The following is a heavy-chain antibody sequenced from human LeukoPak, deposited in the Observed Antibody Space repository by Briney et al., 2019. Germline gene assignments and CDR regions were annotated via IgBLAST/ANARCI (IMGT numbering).Heavy chain of an antibody. J-gene: IGHJ3*02. CDR3: ARASSWFIAAAGAFDI. D-gene: IGHD6-13*01. CDR2: IYHSGST. CDR1: GYSLSSGYY. V-gene: IGHV4-38-2*02. Sequence: SETLSLTCTVSGYSLSSGYYWGWIRQPPGKGLEWIGSIYHSGSTYYNPSLKSRVTISVDTSKNQFSLKLSSATAADTAVYYCARASSWFIAAAGAFDIWGQGTMVTVSS.